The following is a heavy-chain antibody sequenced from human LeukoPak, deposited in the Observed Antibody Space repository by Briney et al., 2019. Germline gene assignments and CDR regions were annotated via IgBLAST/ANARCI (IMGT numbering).Heavy chain of an antibody. D-gene: IGHD3-10*01. CDR2: ISSSGSTI. J-gene: IGHJ6*02. Sequence: PGGSLRLSCAASGFTFSDYYMSWIRQAPGKGLEWVSYISSSGSTIYYADSVKGRFTISRDNSKNTLYLQMNSLRAEDTAVYYCAIFPGELLVSDCGMDVWGQGTTVTVSS. CDR3: AIFPGELLVSDCGMDV. V-gene: IGHV3-11*01. CDR1: GFTFSDYY.